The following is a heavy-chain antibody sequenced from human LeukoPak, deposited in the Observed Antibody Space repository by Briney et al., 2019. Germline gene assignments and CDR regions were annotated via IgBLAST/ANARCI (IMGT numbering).Heavy chain of an antibody. CDR1: GGSISSSSYY. Sequence: SETLSLTCTVSGGSISSSSYYWGWIRQPPGKGLEWIGSIYYSGSTYYNPSLKSRVTISVDTSKNQFSLKLSSVTAADTAVYYCARDEGRYFALPYAFDIWGQGTMVTVSS. CDR2: IYYSGST. J-gene: IGHJ3*02. CDR3: ARDEGRYFALPYAFDI. V-gene: IGHV4-39*07. D-gene: IGHD3-9*01.